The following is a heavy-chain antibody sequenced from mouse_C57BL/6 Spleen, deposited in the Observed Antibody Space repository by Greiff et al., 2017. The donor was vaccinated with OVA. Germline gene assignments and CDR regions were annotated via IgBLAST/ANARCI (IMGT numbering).Heavy chain of an antibody. V-gene: IGHV1-69*01. Sequence: QVQLQQPGAELVRPGASVKLSCKASGYTFTSYCMHWVKQRPGQGLEWIGEIDPADSYTKYNQKFKGKSTLTVDKSSSPAYMQLSRLTSEVSVINDGAGGIYNSLSGPIFSYWGQGTTLTVSS. CDR3: AGGIYNSLSGPIFSY. CDR2: IDPADSYT. CDR1: GYTFTSYC. J-gene: IGHJ2*01. D-gene: IGHD1-3*01.